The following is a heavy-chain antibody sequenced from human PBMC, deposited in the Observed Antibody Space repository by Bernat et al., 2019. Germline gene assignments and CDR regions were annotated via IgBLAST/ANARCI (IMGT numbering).Heavy chain of an antibody. CDR3: ARVVRIYNYYMDV. CDR1: GFAFSNYW. D-gene: IGHD4-23*01. V-gene: IGHV3-7*03. J-gene: IGHJ6*03. CDR2: IRQDGSET. Sequence: EVQLVESGGGLVQPGGSLRLSCAVSGFAFSNYWMSWVRQAPGKGLEWVANIRQDGSETYYVDSMRGRFTISRDNAKNSLYLQMNTLRAEDTAVYYCARVVRIYNYYMDVWGKGTTVTVSS.